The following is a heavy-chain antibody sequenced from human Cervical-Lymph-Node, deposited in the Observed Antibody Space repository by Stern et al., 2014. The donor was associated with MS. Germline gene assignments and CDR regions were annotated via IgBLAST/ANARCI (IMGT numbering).Heavy chain of an antibody. CDR2: IYTSGAT. D-gene: IGHD3-10*01. V-gene: IGHV4-4*07. CDR1: GGSVSSYF. CDR3: ARDPVGT. Sequence: QVQLQESGPGLVKPSETLSLTCTVSGGSVSSYFWSWIRQPAGKGLEWIGRIYTSGATNFNPSLKSRVTLSLDTSRNQFVLNLNSVTAADTAVYYCARDPVGTWGQGTLVIVSS. J-gene: IGHJ5*02.